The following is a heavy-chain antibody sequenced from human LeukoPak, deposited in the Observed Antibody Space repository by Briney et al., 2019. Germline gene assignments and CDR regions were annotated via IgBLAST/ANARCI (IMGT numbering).Heavy chain of an antibody. Sequence: GGSLRLSCPASGFTFSSYAMHWVRQAPGKGLEWVAFIRYDGSNKYYADSVKGRVTISRDNSKNTLYLQMNSLRAEDTAVYYCARDPGYRGESGWFDPWGQGTLVTVSS. CDR2: IRYDGSNK. J-gene: IGHJ5*02. CDR3: ARDPGYRGESGWFDP. D-gene: IGHD5-18*01. V-gene: IGHV3-30*02. CDR1: GFTFSSYA.